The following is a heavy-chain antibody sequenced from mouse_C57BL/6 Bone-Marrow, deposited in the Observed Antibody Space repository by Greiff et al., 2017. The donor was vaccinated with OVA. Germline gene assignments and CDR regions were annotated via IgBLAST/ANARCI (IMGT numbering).Heavy chain of an antibody. CDR2: IWSGGST. CDR3: AKNSLDGYYEFPLFAD. CDR1: GFSLTSYV. J-gene: IGHJ3*01. D-gene: IGHD2-3*01. V-gene: IGHV2-5*01. Sequence: VKLVESGPGLVQPSQSLSITCTVSGFSLTSYVVHWFRQSPGKGLEWLGVIWSGGSTDYHAAFMSRLSLTKDNSKSQVFFKMNSLQADDTAIYYCAKNSLDGYYEFPLFADWGQGTLVTVSA.